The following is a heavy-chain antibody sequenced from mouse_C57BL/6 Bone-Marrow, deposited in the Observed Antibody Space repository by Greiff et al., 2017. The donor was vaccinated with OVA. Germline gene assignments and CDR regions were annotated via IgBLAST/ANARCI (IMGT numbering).Heavy chain of an antibody. V-gene: IGHV1-18*01. J-gene: IGHJ4*01. CDR3: SRFYFMDY. Sequence: VQLKESGPELVKPGASVKIPCKASGYTFTDYNMDWVKQSHGKSLEWIGDINPNNGGTIYNQKFKGKATLTVDKSSSTAYMELRSLTSEDTAVYYCSRFYFMDYWGQGTSVTVSS. D-gene: IGHD2-1*01. CDR1: GYTFTDYN. CDR2: INPNNGGT.